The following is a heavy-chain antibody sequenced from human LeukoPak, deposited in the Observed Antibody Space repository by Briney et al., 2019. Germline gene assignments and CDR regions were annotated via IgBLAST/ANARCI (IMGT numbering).Heavy chain of an antibody. D-gene: IGHD3-10*01. CDR1: GFTFSSYW. V-gene: IGHV3-74*01. CDR3: ARDGELPLWYFDY. Sequence: GGSLRLSCAASGFTFSSYWMHWVRQAPGKGLVWVSRINSDGSSTSYADSVKGRFTISRDNAKSTLYLQMNSLRAEDTAVYYCARDGELPLWYFDYWGQGTLVTVSS. CDR2: INSDGSST. J-gene: IGHJ4*02.